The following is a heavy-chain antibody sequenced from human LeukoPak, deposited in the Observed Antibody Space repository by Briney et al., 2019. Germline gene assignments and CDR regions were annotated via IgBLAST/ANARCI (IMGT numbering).Heavy chain of an antibody. V-gene: IGHV3-9*01. Sequence: GGSLRLSCAASGFTFDDYAMHWVRQAPGKGLEWVSGISWNSGSIGYADSVKGRFTISRDNAKNSLYLQMNSLRAEDTALYYCAKDSRSSWFNCFDPWGQGTLVTVSS. CDR3: AKDSRSSWFNCFDP. CDR1: GFTFDDYA. D-gene: IGHD6-13*01. J-gene: IGHJ5*02. CDR2: ISWNSGSI.